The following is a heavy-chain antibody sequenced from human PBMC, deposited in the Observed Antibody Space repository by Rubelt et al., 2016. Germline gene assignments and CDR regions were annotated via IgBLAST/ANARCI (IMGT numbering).Heavy chain of an antibody. CDR2: ITWNSGSI. Sequence: SGQPGRSLRLSCTASGFIFGDYAMHWVRQSPGKGLEWVSGITWNSGSIDYADSVKGRFTISRDNAKNSLSLQMNSLRPEDTAVYYCARPGYIDSWGQGTLVTVSS. V-gene: IGHV3-9*01. CDR1: GFIFGDYA. CDR3: ARPGYIDS. D-gene: IGHD5-12*01. J-gene: IGHJ4*02.